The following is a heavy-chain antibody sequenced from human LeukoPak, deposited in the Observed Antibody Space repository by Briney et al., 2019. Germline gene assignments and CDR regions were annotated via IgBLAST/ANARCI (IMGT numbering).Heavy chain of an antibody. D-gene: IGHD7-27*01. V-gene: IGHV4-59*01. J-gene: IGHJ4*02. CDR1: GGSISSYY. CDR3: ANTRTLGYFDY. Sequence: SETLSLTCTVSGGSISSYYWSWIRQPPGKGLEWIGYIYYSGSTNYNPSLKSRVTISVDTSKNQFSLKLSSVTAADTAAYYCANTRTLGYFDYWGQGTLVTVSS. CDR2: IYYSGST.